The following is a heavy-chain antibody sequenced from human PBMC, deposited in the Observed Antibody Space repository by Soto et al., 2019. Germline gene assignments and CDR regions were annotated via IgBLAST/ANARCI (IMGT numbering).Heavy chain of an antibody. CDR2: MNPNSGNT. V-gene: IGHV1-8*01. CDR3: ARRRIVVVPAAGGTSWFDP. CDR1: GYTFTSYD. Sequence: QVQLVQSGAEVKKPGASVKVSCKASGYTFTSYDINWVRQATGQGLEWMGWMNPNSGNTGYAQKFQGRVTMTRNTSLSTAYMELSSLRSEDTAVYYCARRRIVVVPAAGGTSWFDPWGQGTLVTVSS. J-gene: IGHJ5*02. D-gene: IGHD2-2*01.